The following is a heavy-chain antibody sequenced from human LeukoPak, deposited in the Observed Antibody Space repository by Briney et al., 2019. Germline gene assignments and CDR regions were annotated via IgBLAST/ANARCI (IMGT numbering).Heavy chain of an antibody. V-gene: IGHV4-59*01. D-gene: IGHD6-19*01. Sequence: SETLSLTCTVSGGSISSYYWSWLRQPPGKGLEWIGYIYYSGSTNYNPSLKSRVTISVDTSKNQFSLKLSSVTAADTAVYYCARHNSSGWYYYYYGMDVWGQGTTVTVSS. CDR3: ARHNSSGWYYYYYGMDV. J-gene: IGHJ6*02. CDR2: IYYSGST. CDR1: GGSISSYY.